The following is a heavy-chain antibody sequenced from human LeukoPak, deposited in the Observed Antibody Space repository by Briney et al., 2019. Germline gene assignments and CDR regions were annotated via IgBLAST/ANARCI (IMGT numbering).Heavy chain of an antibody. CDR3: ARASSSWFGARGVTDY. V-gene: IGHV3-11*01. CDR1: GFTFSDYY. Sequence: GGSLRLSCAASGFTFSDYYMSWIRQAPGKGLEWVSYISSSGSTIYYADSVKGRFTISRDNAKNSLYLQMNSLRAEDTALYYCARASSSWFGARGVTDYWGQGTLVTVSS. J-gene: IGHJ4*02. D-gene: IGHD6-13*01. CDR2: ISSSGSTI.